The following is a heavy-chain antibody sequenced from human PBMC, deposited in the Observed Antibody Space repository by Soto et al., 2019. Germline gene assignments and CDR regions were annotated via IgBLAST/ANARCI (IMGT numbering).Heavy chain of an antibody. V-gene: IGHV4-38-2*01. D-gene: IGHD6-13*01. J-gene: IGHJ5*02. Sequence: ETLSLTCAVSGYSISSGYYWGWIRQPPGKGLEWIGSIYHSGNTHNNPSLKSRVTISVDTSRNQISLKVNSVTAADTAVYYCARHYSSSSTWFDPWGRGTLVTVSS. CDR1: GYSISSGYY. CDR3: ARHYSSSSTWFDP. CDR2: IYHSGNT.